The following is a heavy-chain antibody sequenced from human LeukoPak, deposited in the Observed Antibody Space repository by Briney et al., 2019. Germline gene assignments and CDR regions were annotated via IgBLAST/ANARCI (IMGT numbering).Heavy chain of an antibody. CDR3: ATHLKDNYYYYGMDV. CDR2: ISGSGGST. Sequence: PGGSLRLSCAASGFTFSSYAMSWVRQAPGKGLEWVSAISGSGGSTYYADSVKGRFTISRDNSKNTLYLQTNSLRAEDTAVYYCATHLKDNYYYYGMDVWGQGTTVTVSS. V-gene: IGHV3-23*01. CDR1: GFTFSSYA. J-gene: IGHJ6*02.